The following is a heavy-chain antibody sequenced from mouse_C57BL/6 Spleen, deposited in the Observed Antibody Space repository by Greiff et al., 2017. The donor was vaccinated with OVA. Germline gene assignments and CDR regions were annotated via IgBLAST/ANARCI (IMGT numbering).Heavy chain of an antibody. CDR3: ASFVGPFDY. J-gene: IGHJ2*01. Sequence: ESGPELVKPGASVKISCKASGYAFSSSWMNWVKQRPGKGLEWIGRIYPGDGDTNYNGKFKGKATLTADKSSSTAYMQLSSLTSEDSAVYFCASFVGPFDYWGQGTTLTVSS. V-gene: IGHV1-82*01. CDR2: IYPGDGDT. CDR1: GYAFSSSW.